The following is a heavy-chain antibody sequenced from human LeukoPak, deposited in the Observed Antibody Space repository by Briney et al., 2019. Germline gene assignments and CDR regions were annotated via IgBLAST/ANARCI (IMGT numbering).Heavy chain of an antibody. CDR1: GYSFNTYY. D-gene: IGHD2-15*01. J-gene: IGHJ6*02. V-gene: IGHV1-46*02. CDR3: AREHCTGGSCNARFVYDGLDV. CDR2: FNPNGDTT. Sequence: ASVKVSCKASGYSFNTYYMHWVRQAPGQGGEWMGIFNPNGDTTSNAQQFQGRITLTRDTSTTTVYMELSNLRSEDTAVYYCAREHCTGGSCNARFVYDGLDVWGQGTTVTVSS.